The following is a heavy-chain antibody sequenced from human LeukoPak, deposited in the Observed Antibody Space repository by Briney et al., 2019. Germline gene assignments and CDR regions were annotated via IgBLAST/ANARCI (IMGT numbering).Heavy chain of an antibody. D-gene: IGHD3-10*01. CDR1: GFTFSSYS. CDR2: ISSSSSYI. V-gene: IGHV3-21*01. CDR3: ARDLMVRGVTDY. J-gene: IGHJ4*02. Sequence: PVGSLRLSCAASGFTFSSYSMNWVRQAPGKGLEWVSSISSSSSYIYYADSVKGRFTISRDNAKNSLYLQMNSLRAEDTAVYYCARDLMVRGVTDYWGQGTLVTVSS.